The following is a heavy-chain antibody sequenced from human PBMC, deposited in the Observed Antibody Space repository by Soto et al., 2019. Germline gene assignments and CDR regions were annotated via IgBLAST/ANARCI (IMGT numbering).Heavy chain of an antibody. V-gene: IGHV4-39*01. J-gene: IGHJ4*02. CDR2: IYYSGST. CDR3: ARQGPSTSGWSGLRN. Sequence: QLQLQESGPGLVKPSETLSLTCTVSGGSISSSSYYWGWIRQPPGKGLEWIGSIYYSGSTYYNPSLTSRVTIAVDTCTIQFSLRLSSVTAAATGVYYCARQGPSTSGWSGLRNWGQGTLVPVSS. CDR1: GGSISSSSYY. D-gene: IGHD6-19*01.